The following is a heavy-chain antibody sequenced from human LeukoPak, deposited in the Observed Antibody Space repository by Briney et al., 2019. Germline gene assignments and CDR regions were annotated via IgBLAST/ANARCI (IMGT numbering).Heavy chain of an antibody. V-gene: IGHV1-18*01. CDR1: GYTFTSYG. Sequence: ASVKVSCKASGYTFTSYGISWVRQAPGQGLEWMGWISAYNGNTNYAQKLQGRVTMTTDTSTSTAYMELRSLRSDDTAVYYCARGNDFWSGSYCYYYYMDVWGKGTTVTVSS. CDR3: ARGNDFWSGSYCYYYYMDV. CDR2: ISAYNGNT. J-gene: IGHJ6*03. D-gene: IGHD3-3*01.